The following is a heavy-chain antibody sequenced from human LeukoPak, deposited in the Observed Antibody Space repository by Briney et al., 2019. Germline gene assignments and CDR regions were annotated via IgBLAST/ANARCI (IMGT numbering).Heavy chain of an antibody. CDR1: GFTFSSYA. CDR2: ISGSGGST. D-gene: IGHD3-22*01. V-gene: IGHV3-23*01. CDR3: AKGSVSYYYDSSGYPDY. Sequence: GGSLRLSCAASGFTFSSYAMSWVRQAPGKGLEWVSAISGSGGSTYYADSVKGRFTISRDNSKNTLYLQMNSLRAEDTAVYYCAKGSVSYYYDSSGYPDYWGQGTLVTVSS. J-gene: IGHJ4*02.